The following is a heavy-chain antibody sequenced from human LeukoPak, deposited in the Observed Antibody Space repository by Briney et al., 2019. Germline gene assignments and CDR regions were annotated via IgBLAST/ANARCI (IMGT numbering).Heavy chain of an antibody. J-gene: IGHJ6*02. V-gene: IGHV3-7*03. D-gene: IGHD3-16*01. CDR2: INHNGNVN. CDR3: ARGGGLDV. Sequence: GGSLRLSCAASGFTFSSYWMNWARQAPGKGLEWAASINHNGNVNYYVDSVKGRFTISRDNAKNSLYLQMSNLRPEDTAVYFCARGGGLDVWGQGATVTVSS. CDR1: GFTFSSYW.